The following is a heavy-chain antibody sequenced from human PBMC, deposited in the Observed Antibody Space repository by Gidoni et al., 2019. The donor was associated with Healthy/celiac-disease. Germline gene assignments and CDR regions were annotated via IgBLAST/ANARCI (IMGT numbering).Heavy chain of an antibody. CDR3: ARDKGDYYDSSGYSRHYYYGMDV. V-gene: IGHV1-46*01. Sequence: QVQLVPSGAEVKKPGASVKVSCTASGYTFTRYYMPWVRQAPGQGLEWMGIINPSGGSTSYAQKFQGRVTMTRDTSTSTVYMELSRLRSEDTAVYYCARDKGDYYDSSGYSRHYYYGMDVWGQGTTVTVSS. CDR2: INPSGGST. J-gene: IGHJ6*02. D-gene: IGHD3-22*01. CDR1: GYTFTRYY.